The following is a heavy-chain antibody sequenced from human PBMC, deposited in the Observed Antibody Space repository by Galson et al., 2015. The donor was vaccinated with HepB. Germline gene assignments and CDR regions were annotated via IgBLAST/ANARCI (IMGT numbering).Heavy chain of an antibody. Sequence: SLRLSCAASGFTFSSYAMHWVRQAPGKGLEWVAVISYDGSNKYYADSVKGRFTISRDNSKNTLYLRLNSLRAEDTAVYYCARDGVNYYYYYMDVWGKGTTVTVSS. D-gene: IGHD3-16*01. J-gene: IGHJ6*03. CDR2: ISYDGSNK. V-gene: IGHV3-30-3*01. CDR1: GFTFSSYA. CDR3: ARDGVNYYYYYMDV.